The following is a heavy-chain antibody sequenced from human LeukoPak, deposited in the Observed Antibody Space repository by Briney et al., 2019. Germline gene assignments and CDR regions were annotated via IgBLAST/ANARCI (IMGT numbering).Heavy chain of an antibody. CDR3: TINLRTGFYYFDY. Sequence: RPGGSLKLSCAASGFTLSGSALYWVRQASGKGLEWVGRIRTKANNYATTYAASVQGRFSISRDDSKNMGYLQMNSLKTEDTAVYYCTINLRTGFYYFDYWGQGTLVTVSS. D-gene: IGHD1-14*01. V-gene: IGHV3-73*01. CDR2: IRTKANNYAT. J-gene: IGHJ4*02. CDR1: GFTLSGSA.